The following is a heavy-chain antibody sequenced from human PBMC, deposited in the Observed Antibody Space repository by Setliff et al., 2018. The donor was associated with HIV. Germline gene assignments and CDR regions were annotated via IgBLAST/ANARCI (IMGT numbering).Heavy chain of an antibody. CDR2: INTYTGNT. CDR3: ASGKNYIFWSSYFGMDV. Sequence: ASVKVSCKASGYTFTSYGMNWVRQAPGQGLEWMGWINTYTGNTKYSQKFQGRVTITRDTSASTAYMELSSLRPEDTAVYYCASGKNYIFWSSYFGMDVWGQGTTVTVSS. V-gene: IGHV1-3*04. J-gene: IGHJ6*02. CDR1: GYTFTSYG. D-gene: IGHD3-3*01.